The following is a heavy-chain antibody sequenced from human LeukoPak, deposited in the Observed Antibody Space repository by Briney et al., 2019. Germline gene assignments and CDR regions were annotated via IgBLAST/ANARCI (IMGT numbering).Heavy chain of an antibody. CDR1: GFTFDDYA. V-gene: IGHV3-9*01. Sequence: SGGSLRLSCAASGFTFDDYARHWVRQAPGKGLEWVSGISWNSGSMGYADSVKGRFTTSRDNAKNSLYLQMNSLRAEDTALYYCAKDHGDYYYYGMDVWGQGTTVTVSS. CDR3: AKDHGDYYYYGMDV. J-gene: IGHJ6*02. CDR2: ISWNSGSM.